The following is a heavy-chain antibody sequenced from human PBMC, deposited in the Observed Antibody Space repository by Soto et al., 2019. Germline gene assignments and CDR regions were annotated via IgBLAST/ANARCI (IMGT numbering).Heavy chain of an antibody. CDR2: ISPHNGNT. V-gene: IGHV1-18*04. CDR1: GYTFTNHG. Sequence: GASVKVSCKASGYTFTNHGLSCVRQAPGQGPEWGGWISPHNGNTNYAQRFQGRVTMTTDTSTTTAYMELRSLRSDDTAVYFSARERYENSGPPVYWGQGTLVTVSS. D-gene: IGHD3-22*01. CDR3: ARERYENSGPPVY. J-gene: IGHJ4*02.